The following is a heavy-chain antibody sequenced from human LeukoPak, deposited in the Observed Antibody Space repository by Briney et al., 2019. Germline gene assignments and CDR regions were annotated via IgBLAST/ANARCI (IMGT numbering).Heavy chain of an antibody. V-gene: IGHV4-61*01. CDR2: IYYSGST. CDR1: GGFVSNGSYY. D-gene: IGHD6-19*01. J-gene: IGHJ4*02. CDR3: AGGIGWYLP. Sequence: SETLSLTCTVCGGFVSNGSYYGRWLRQPPGKGLEWIGYIYYSGSTNYNPSLKSRVTISVDTSKNQFSLKLSPVTAADTAVYYCAGGIGWYLPWGQGTLVTVSS.